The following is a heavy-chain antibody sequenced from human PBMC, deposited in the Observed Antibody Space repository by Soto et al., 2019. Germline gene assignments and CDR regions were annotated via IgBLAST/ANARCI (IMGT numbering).Heavy chain of an antibody. J-gene: IGHJ3*02. V-gene: IGHV4-59*01. CDR1: GRPISSYY. Sequence: SETLSLTCTVSGRPISSYYWSWIRQPPGKGLEWIGYIYYSGSTNYNPSLKSRVTISVDTSKNQFSLKLSSVTAADTAVYYCARVWGGAFDIWGQGTMVTVS. CDR2: IYYSGST. D-gene: IGHD3-10*01. CDR3: ARVWGGAFDI.